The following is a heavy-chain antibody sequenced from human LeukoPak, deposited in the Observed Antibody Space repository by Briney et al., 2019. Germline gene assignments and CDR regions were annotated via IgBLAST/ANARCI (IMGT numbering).Heavy chain of an antibody. CDR2: INHSGST. CDR1: GGSFSGYY. Sequence: SETPSLTCAVYGGSFSGYYWSWIRQPPGKGLEWIGEINHSGSTNYNPSLKSRVTISVDTSKNQFSLKLSSVTAADTAVYYCASYHSSGWYYFDYWGQGTLVTVSS. D-gene: IGHD6-19*01. V-gene: IGHV4-34*01. CDR3: ASYHSSGWYYFDY. J-gene: IGHJ4*02.